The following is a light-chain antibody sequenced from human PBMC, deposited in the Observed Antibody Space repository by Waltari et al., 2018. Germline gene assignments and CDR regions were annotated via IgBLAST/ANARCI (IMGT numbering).Light chain of an antibody. CDR1: NIGRES. V-gene: IGLV3-21*02. Sequence: SYVLTQPPSVSVAPGQTARITCWGNNIGRESGHWYQQKPGQAPVLVVYDDGDRPSGIPERCSGSNSGNTATLTINRVEAGDEADYYCQVWDSSSDHLVVFGGGTKLTVL. CDR2: DDG. CDR3: QVWDSSSDHLVV. J-gene: IGLJ2*01.